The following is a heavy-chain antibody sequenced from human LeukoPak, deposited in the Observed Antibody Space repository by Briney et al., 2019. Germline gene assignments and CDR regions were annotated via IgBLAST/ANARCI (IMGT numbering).Heavy chain of an antibody. V-gene: IGHV3-49*04. D-gene: IGHD6-6*01. CDR3: TRDYPPASVAARPRAFADH. J-gene: IGHJ4*02. CDR1: GFTFGDYA. Sequence: GGSLRLSCTASGFTFGDYAMSWVRQAPGKGLEWVGFIRSKAYGGTTEYAASVKGRFTISRDDSKSIAYLQMNSLKTEDTAVYYCTRDYPPASVAARPRAFADHWGQGTLVTVSS. CDR2: IRSKAYGGTT.